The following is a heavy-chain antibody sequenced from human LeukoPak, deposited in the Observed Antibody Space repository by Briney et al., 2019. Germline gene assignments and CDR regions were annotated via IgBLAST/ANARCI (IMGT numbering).Heavy chain of an antibody. J-gene: IGHJ4*02. CDR1: GFTVSTNY. CDR2: IYSGGDT. V-gene: IGHV3-66*01. CDR3: ARESTVVTPGVFDH. Sequence: PGGSLRLSCAASGFTVSTNYMSWVRQAPWKGLEWVSVIYSGGDTYYTDSVKGRFTISRDNSKNTVYLQMNSLRAEDTAVYYCARESTVVTPGVFDHWGQGTLVTVSS. D-gene: IGHD2-21*02.